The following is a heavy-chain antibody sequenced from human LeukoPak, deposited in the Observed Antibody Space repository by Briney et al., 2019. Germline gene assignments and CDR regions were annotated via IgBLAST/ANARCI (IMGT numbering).Heavy chain of an antibody. J-gene: IGHJ4*02. V-gene: IGHV3-23*01. Sequence: GGSLRLSCAASGFTFNNFVMTWVRQAPGKGLEWVSGISGSGRSRYYTDSVKGRFTISRDNSKNTLYLQMTSLRAEDTAVYYCAKGGHYYDSFYYFDYWGQGTLVTVSS. CDR2: ISGSGRSR. CDR1: GFTFNNFV. D-gene: IGHD3-22*01. CDR3: AKGGHYYDSFYYFDY.